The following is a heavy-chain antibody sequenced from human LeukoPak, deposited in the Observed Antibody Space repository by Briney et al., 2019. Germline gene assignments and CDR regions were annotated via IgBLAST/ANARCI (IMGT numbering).Heavy chain of an antibody. V-gene: IGHV4-59*08. CDR3: ARHARGSYSAYWFDP. CDR1: GGSISSYY. D-gene: IGHD1-26*01. CDR2: IYYSGST. Sequence: SETLSLTCTVSGGSISSYYWSWIRQPPGKGLEWIGYIYYSGSTNYNPSLKSRVTISVDTSKNQFSMRPSSVTAADTAVYYCARHARGSYSAYWFDPWGQGTLVTVSS. J-gene: IGHJ5*02.